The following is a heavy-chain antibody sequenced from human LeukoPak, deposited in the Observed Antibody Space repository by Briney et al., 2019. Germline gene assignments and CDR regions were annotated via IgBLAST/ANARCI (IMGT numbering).Heavy chain of an antibody. J-gene: IGHJ4*02. CDR1: GFTFSSYA. V-gene: IGHV3-23*01. CDR3: AKGIAGSRPPFDY. CDR2: ISGSGGST. Sequence: GGSLILSCDASGFTFSSYAMSWVRPAPGKGLEWVSGISGSGGSTYYADSVKGRFTISRDNSKNTLYLQMNSLRAEDTAVHYCAKGIAGSRPPFDYWGQGTLVTVSS.